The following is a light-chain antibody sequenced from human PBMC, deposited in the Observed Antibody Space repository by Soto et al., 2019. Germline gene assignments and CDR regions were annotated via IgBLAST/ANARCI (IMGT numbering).Light chain of an antibody. J-gene: IGLJ1*01. CDR2: QVT. V-gene: IGLV2-14*01. CDR3: SSYTTSSTYV. CDR1: SSDVGGYNY. Sequence: QSALTQPASVSGSPGQSITVSCTGTSSDVGGYNYVSWYQHHPGKAPKLLIFQVTKRPSGVSDRFFGSKSGNTASLTISGLQAEDEGDYFCSSYTTSSTYVFGTGTKVTVL.